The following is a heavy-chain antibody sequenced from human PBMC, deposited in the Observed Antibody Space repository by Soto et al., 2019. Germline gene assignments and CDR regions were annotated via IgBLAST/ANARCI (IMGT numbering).Heavy chain of an antibody. Sequence: SETLSLTCSVSGSSISDYYWSWIRQPPGKGLEWIGYTYYGWNTNYNPSLKSRVTISVDTSKNQFSLKLISVTAAGTAVYYCARDREYYDSSGLYFDYWGQGTLVTVSS. CDR1: GSSISDYY. CDR2: TYYGWNT. J-gene: IGHJ4*02. CDR3: ARDREYYDSSGLYFDY. V-gene: IGHV4-59*01. D-gene: IGHD3-22*01.